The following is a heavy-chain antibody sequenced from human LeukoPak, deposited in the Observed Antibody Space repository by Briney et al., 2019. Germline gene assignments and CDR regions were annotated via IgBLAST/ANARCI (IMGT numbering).Heavy chain of an antibody. Sequence: SETLSLTCTVSGGSISSGDYYWSWIRQPPGKGLEWIGYIYYSGSTYYNPSLKSRVTISVDTSKNQFSLKLSSVTAADTAVYYCARGGVATIDPAGSFDYWGQGTLVTVSS. CDR2: IYYSGST. V-gene: IGHV4-30-4*01. CDR3: ARGGVATIDPAGSFDY. D-gene: IGHD5-12*01. J-gene: IGHJ4*02. CDR1: GGSISSGDYY.